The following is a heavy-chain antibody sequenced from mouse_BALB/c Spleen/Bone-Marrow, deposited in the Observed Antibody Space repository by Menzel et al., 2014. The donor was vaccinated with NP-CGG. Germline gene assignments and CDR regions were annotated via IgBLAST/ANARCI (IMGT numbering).Heavy chain of an antibody. CDR1: GFTFSSYT. J-gene: IGHJ2*01. V-gene: IGHV5-12-2*01. CDR3: ARRDGTYYFDY. CDR2: ISNGGGNT. Sequence: EVKLMESGGGLVQPGGSLKLSCAASGFTFSSYTMSWVRLTPEKRLEWVAYISNGGGNTYYADPVRGRFTISRDNAKNTLYLQMSSLKSEDTALYYCARRDGTYYFDYWGQGTTLTVSS. D-gene: IGHD4-1*01.